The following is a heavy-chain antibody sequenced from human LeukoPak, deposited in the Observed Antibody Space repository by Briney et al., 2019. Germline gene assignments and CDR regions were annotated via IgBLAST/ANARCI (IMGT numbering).Heavy chain of an antibody. J-gene: IGHJ3*02. CDR1: GGSISSSNW. V-gene: IGHV4-4*02. CDR3: AKNSPLSASDI. Sequence: SETLSLTCSVSGGSISSSNWWSWVRQPPEKGLEWIGEIYHSGSTNHNPSLKSRVTISIDKSKNQFSLKLTSVTAADTAVYYCAKNSPLSASDIWGQGTMVTVSS. CDR2: IYHSGST. D-gene: IGHD2/OR15-2a*01.